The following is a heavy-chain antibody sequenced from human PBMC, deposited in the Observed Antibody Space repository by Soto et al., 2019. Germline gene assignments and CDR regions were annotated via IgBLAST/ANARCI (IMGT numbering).Heavy chain of an antibody. Sequence: QVHLVQSGAEVKKPGASVKVSCQGSGYAFTTYGITWVRQAPGQGLEWMGWISAHNGNTNYAQKLQGRVTVTRDTSTSTAYMELRSLRYDDTAVYCCARGRDGDYWGQGALVTVSS. CDR1: GYAFTTYG. V-gene: IGHV1-18*01. D-gene: IGHD6-6*01. CDR2: ISAHNGNT. CDR3: ARGRDGDY. J-gene: IGHJ4*02.